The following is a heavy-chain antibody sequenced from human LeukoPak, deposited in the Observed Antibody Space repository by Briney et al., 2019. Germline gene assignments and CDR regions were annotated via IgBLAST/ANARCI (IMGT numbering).Heavy chain of an antibody. CDR3: ARVSGMVLLWFGNISPTGWFDP. V-gene: IGHV4-31*03. Sequence: SETLSLTCTVSGGSISSGGYYWSWIRQHPGKGLEWIGYIYYSGSTYYNPSLKSRVTISVDTSKNQFSLKLSSVTAADTAVYYCARVSGMVLLWFGNISPTGWFDPWGQGTLVTVSS. J-gene: IGHJ5*02. CDR2: IYYSGST. CDR1: GGSISSGGYY. D-gene: IGHD3-10*01.